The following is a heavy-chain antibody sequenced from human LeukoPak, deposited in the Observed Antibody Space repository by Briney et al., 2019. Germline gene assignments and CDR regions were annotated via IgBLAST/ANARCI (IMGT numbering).Heavy chain of an antibody. Sequence: GASVKVSCKASGGTFSSYAISWVRQAPGQRLEWMGGIIPIFGTANYAQKFQGRVTITADESTSTAYMELSSLRSEDTAVYYCARKAVVVVAANDAFDIWGQGTMVTVSS. CDR3: ARKAVVVVAANDAFDI. D-gene: IGHD2-15*01. V-gene: IGHV1-69*13. CDR1: GGTFSSYA. J-gene: IGHJ3*02. CDR2: IIPIFGTA.